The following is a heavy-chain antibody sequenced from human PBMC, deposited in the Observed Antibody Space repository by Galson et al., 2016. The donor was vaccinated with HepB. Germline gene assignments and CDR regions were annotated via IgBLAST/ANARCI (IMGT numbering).Heavy chain of an antibody. CDR1: GYTFTTYY. CDR2: INPSGGST. CDR3: AQTSRRFGKDYFDY. J-gene: IGHJ4*02. Sequence: SVKVSCKASGYTFTTYYIHWVRQAPGQGLEWMGKINPSGGSTNYAQKFQGRVTMTRDTSTSTVYMELSSLSSVDTAVYYCAQTSRRFGKDYFDYWGQGTLVTVSS. D-gene: IGHD3-10*01. V-gene: IGHV1-46*01.